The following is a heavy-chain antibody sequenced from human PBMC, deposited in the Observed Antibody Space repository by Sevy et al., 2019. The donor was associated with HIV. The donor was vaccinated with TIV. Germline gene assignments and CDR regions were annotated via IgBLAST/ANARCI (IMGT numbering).Heavy chain of an antibody. D-gene: IGHD3-22*01. CDR1: GYTLTGLS. V-gene: IGHV1-24*01. CDR2: FDPEDGET. Sequence: ASVKVSCKVSGYTLTGLSMHWVRQAPGKGLEWMGRFDPEDGETIYAQTFQGRVTLTEDTSRDTAYMELSSLRYEDTAVYYCATAREYYQDSSGYFDFWGQGTLVTVSS. J-gene: IGHJ4*02. CDR3: ATAREYYQDSSGYFDF.